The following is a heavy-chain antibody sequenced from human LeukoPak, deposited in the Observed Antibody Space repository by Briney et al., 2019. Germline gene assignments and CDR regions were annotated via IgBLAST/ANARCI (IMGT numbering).Heavy chain of an antibody. CDR3: ARRRDGYLYYFDY. CDR1: GFTLSSYA. D-gene: IGHD5-24*01. Sequence: GGSLQLSCAASGFTLSSYAMSGVRRAPGKGLEWVSAISVSGNTYHADSVKGRFTISRDSSKNTLYLQMNSLRAEDTAVYYCARRRDGYLYYFDYWGQGTLVTVSS. CDR2: ISVSGNT. J-gene: IGHJ4*02. V-gene: IGHV3-23*01.